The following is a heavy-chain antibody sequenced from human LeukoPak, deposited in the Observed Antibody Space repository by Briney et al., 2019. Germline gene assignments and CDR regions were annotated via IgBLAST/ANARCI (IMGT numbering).Heavy chain of an antibody. V-gene: IGHV3-23*01. Sequence: GGSLRLSCAASGFTFCSRAMSWVRQAPGKGLEWVSAISGSGDTTYYADSVKGRFTTSRDNSKNTLYLQVNSLRDEDTAVYYCVKEGYGSSWNADFHHWGQGTLVIVPS. J-gene: IGHJ4*02. D-gene: IGHD6-13*01. CDR1: GFTFCSRA. CDR3: VKEGYGSSWNADFHH. CDR2: ISGSGDTT.